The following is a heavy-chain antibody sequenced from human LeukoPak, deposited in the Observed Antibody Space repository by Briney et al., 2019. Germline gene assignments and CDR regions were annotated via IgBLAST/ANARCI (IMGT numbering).Heavy chain of an antibody. Sequence: GGSLRLSCAAPGFTVSSNYMSWVRQAPGKGLEWVSVIYSGDSTYYADSVKGRFTISRDKSKNTLYLQMNSLRTEDTAVYYCASAITYYDIFRYWGQGTLVTVSS. CDR1: GFTVSSNY. CDR2: IYSGDST. D-gene: IGHD3-9*01. J-gene: IGHJ4*02. CDR3: ASAITYYDIFRY. V-gene: IGHV3-66*02.